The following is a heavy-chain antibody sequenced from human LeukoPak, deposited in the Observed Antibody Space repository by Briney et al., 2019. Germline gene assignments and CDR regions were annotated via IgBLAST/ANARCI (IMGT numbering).Heavy chain of an antibody. CDR1: GFTFSSYE. J-gene: IGHJ4*02. CDR2: ISSSGSTI. D-gene: IGHD3-9*01. V-gene: IGHV3-48*03. CDR3: ATDPLGYDILTGYTPRYFDY. Sequence: LPGGSLRLSCAASGFTFSSYEMNWVRQAPGKGLEWVSYISSSGSTIYYADSVKGRFTISRDNAKNSLYLQMHSLRAQDTAVYYCATDPLGYDILTGYTPRYFDYWGQGTLVTVSS.